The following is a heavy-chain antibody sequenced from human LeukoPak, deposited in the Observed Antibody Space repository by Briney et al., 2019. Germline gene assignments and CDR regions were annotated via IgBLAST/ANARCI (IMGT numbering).Heavy chain of an antibody. J-gene: IGHJ4*02. V-gene: IGHV3-23*01. Sequence: GGSLRLSCAASGFTFRSYATSWVCQAPGKGLGWVSAISGSGGSTYYADSVRGRFTISRDNSKNTLYLQMNSLRAEDTALYYCATRYSGSYYLLYSYYFDYWGQGTLVTVSS. CDR3: ATRYSGSYYLLYSYYFDY. CDR2: ISGSGGST. CDR1: GFTFRSYA. D-gene: IGHD1-26*01.